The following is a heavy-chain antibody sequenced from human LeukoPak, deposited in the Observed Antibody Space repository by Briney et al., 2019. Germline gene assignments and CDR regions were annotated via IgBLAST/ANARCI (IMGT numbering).Heavy chain of an antibody. D-gene: IGHD3-22*01. CDR2: INHSGST. CDR3: ARGYTYYYDSSGYFDY. Sequence: SETLSLTCAVYGGSFSGYYWSWIRLPPGKGLEWIGEINHSGSTNYNPSLKSRVTISVDTSKNQFSLKLSSVTAADTAVYYCARGYTYYYDSSGYFDYWGQGTLVTVSS. CDR1: GGSFSGYY. V-gene: IGHV4-34*01. J-gene: IGHJ4*02.